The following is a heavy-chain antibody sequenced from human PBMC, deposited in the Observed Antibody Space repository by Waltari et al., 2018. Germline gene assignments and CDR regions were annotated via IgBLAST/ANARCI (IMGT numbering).Heavy chain of an antibody. Sequence: EVQLEESGGGLVQPGGSLRLSCAASGFAVIRYWMDWVRQAPGKGLEWVAIINQDGSETHYVESVKGRFTISRDNAKNALYLQVNSLRVEDTAIYYCVRDAIYGRRSFDSWGQGTPVTVSS. D-gene: IGHD2-15*01. CDR2: INQDGSET. J-gene: IGHJ4*02. CDR3: VRDAIYGRRSFDS. CDR1: GFAVIRYW. V-gene: IGHV3-7*03.